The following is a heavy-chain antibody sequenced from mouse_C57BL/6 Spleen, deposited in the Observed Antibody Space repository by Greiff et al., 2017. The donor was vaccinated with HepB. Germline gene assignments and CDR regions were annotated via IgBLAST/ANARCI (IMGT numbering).Heavy chain of an antibody. CDR2: IDPSDSET. J-gene: IGHJ2*01. V-gene: IGHV1-52*01. CDR1: GYTFTSYW. D-gene: IGHD2-4*01. CDR3: ARSLRVYDYDGYFDY. Sequence: VQLQQPGAELVRPGSSVKLSCKASGYTFTSYWMHWVKQRPIQGLEWIGNIDPSDSETHYNQKFKDKATLTVDKSSSTAYMQLSSLTSEDSAVYYCARSLRVYDYDGYFDYWGQGTTLTVSS.